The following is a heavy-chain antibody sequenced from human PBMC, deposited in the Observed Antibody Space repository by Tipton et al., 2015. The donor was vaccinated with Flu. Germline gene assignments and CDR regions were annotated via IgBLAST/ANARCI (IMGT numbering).Heavy chain of an antibody. V-gene: IGHV3-23*01. Sequence: SLRLSCAASGFTFSNYPLSWVRQVPGKGLEWVSTVSNSGVDASYADSVRGRFTIYRDNSRNTLYLQMSSLRAEDTAIYYCARGQCTNCYDFDYWGQGTLLTVSS. J-gene: IGHJ4*02. CDR3: ARGQCTNCYDFDY. CDR2: VSNSGVDA. CDR1: GFTFSNYP. D-gene: IGHD2-2*01.